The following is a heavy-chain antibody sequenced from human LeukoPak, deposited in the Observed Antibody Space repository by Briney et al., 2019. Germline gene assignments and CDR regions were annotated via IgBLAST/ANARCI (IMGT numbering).Heavy chain of an antibody. CDR1: GSSLNSTSSY. CDR3: AIPSGSSWYVACGY. Sequence: SETLSLTCTVSGSSLNSTSSYWGWIRHPPGRGLEWIGRIYYSGSTYYNPSLKSRVTISVDTSKNKCSLKVISVTAAHTAVYYCAIPSGSSWYVACGYWGQGTLVTVSS. CDR2: IYYSGST. V-gene: IGHV4-39*01. J-gene: IGHJ4*02. D-gene: IGHD6-13*01.